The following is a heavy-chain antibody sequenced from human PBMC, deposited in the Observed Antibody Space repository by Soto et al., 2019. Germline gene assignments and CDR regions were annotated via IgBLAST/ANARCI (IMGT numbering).Heavy chain of an antibody. Sequence: QVQLVESGGGVVQPGRSLRLSCAASGFTFSSYGMHWVRQAPGKGLEWVAVIWYDGSNKYYADSVKGRFTISRDNSKNTRYLQMNSLRAEDTAVYYCARAFNYGDYVLHFDYWGQGTLVTVSS. CDR1: GFTFSSYG. D-gene: IGHD4-17*01. CDR3: ARAFNYGDYVLHFDY. CDR2: IWYDGSNK. V-gene: IGHV3-33*01. J-gene: IGHJ4*02.